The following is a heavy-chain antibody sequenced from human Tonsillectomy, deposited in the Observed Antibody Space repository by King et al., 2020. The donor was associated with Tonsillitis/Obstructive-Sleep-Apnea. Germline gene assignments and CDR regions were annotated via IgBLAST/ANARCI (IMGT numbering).Heavy chain of an antibody. J-gene: IGHJ4*02. D-gene: IGHD7-27*01. CDR3: ATDLNWGSD. Sequence: ESGGGLVQPGGSLRLSCAVNGMTFSSSWMSWVRQAPGKGLEFLANIKPDGTLKFYADSVKGRFTISRDNAENSQSLQMNSLRAEDTAVYFCATDLNWGSDWGQGPLVTVSS. CDR2: IKPDGTLK. V-gene: IGHV3-7*03. CDR1: GMTFSSSW.